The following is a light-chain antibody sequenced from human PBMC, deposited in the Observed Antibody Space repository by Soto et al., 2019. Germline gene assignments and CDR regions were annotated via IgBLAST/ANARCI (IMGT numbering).Light chain of an antibody. CDR1: ESVSTNY. CDR2: GAS. V-gene: IGKV3-20*01. CDR3: QQYGSVPLT. J-gene: IGKJ4*01. Sequence: EIVLTQSPGTLSLSPGERATLSCRASESVSTNYLAWYQQKPGQAPRLLISGASSRATGIPDRFSGSGSGADFTLTINSREPEDFAVYYCQQYGSVPLTFGGGTKVEIK.